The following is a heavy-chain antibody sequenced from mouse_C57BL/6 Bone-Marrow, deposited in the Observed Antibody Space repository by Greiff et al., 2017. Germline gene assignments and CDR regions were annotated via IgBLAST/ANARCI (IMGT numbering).Heavy chain of an antibody. D-gene: IGHD2-1*01. CDR2: IYYSGTI. V-gene: IGHV3-5*01. Sequence: VQLKESGPGLVKPSQTVFLTCTVTGISITTGNYRWSWIRQFPGNKLEWIGYIYYSGTITYNPSLTSRTTITRDTPKNQFCLEMNSLTAEDTATYYCARDEGNYAYAMDYWGQGTSVTVSS. J-gene: IGHJ4*01. CDR3: ARDEGNYAYAMDY. CDR1: GISITTGNYR.